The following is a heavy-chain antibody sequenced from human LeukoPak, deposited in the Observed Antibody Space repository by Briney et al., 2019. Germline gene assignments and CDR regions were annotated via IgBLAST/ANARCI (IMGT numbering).Heavy chain of an antibody. CDR2: ISAYNGNT. CDR3: ASAFARTNPFDY. D-gene: IGHD2-2*01. CDR1: GYTFTGYY. V-gene: IGHV1-18*04. Sequence: ASVKVSCKASGYTFTGYYMHWVRQAPGQGLEWMGWISAYNGNTNYAQKLQGRVTMTTDTSTSTAYMELRSLRSDDTAVYYCASAFARTNPFDYWGQGTLVTVSP. J-gene: IGHJ4*02.